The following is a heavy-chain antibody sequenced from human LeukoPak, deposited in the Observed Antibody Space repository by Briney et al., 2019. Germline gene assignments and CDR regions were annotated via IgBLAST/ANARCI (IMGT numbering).Heavy chain of an antibody. Sequence: GGSLRLSCAASGFTVSSNFMSWVRQAPGKGLEWVSVIFSDGTTHYADSVKGRFTISRDNAKNTLHLQMNSLRAEGTAVYYCARDGDAFDIWGQGTMVTVSS. CDR2: IFSDGTT. CDR3: ARDGDAFDI. V-gene: IGHV3-53*01. J-gene: IGHJ3*02. CDR1: GFTVSSNF.